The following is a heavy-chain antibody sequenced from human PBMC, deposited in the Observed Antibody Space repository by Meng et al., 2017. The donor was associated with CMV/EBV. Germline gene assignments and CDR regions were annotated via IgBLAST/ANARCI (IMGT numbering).Heavy chain of an antibody. CDR1: GYTFTSYD. V-gene: IGHV1-8*03. D-gene: IGHD2-15*01. J-gene: IGHJ6*02. Sequence: ASVKVSCKASGYTFTSYDINWVRQATGQGLEWMGWMNPNSGNTGYAQKFQGRVTITRNTSISTAYMELSSLRSEDTAVYYCARVRELQAATLYYYYYGMDVWGQGTTVTVSS. CDR3: ARVRELQAATLYYYYYGMDV. CDR2: MNPNSGNT.